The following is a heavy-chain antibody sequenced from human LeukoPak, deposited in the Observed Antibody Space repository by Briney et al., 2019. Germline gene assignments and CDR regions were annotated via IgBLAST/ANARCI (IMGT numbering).Heavy chain of an antibody. V-gene: IGHV3-30-3*02. J-gene: IGHJ4*02. Sequence: PGGSLRLSCAASGFSFSSYAMHWVRQAPGKGLEWVAAIPNDGSKTYYADSVKGRFTISRDNSKNTLYLQMNSLRTEGTAVYYCANERGYNYGYSFDYWGQGTLVTVSS. CDR3: ANERGYNYGYSFDY. CDR2: IPNDGSKT. D-gene: IGHD5-18*01. CDR1: GFSFSSYA.